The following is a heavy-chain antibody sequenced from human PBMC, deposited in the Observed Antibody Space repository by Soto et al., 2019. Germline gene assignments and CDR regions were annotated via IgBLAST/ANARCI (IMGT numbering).Heavy chain of an antibody. CDR1: GFTFSSYA. V-gene: IGHV3-23*01. CDR3: AKDEYSGSYPKYYFDY. D-gene: IGHD1-26*01. J-gene: IGHJ4*02. CDR2: ISGRGDST. Sequence: EVQLLESGGGLVQPGGSLRLSCAASGFTFSSYAMSLVRQAPGKGLEWVSVISGRGDSTYYADSVKGRFTISRDNSKNTLYLQMNSLRAEDTAVYYCAKDEYSGSYPKYYFDYWGQGTLVTVSS.